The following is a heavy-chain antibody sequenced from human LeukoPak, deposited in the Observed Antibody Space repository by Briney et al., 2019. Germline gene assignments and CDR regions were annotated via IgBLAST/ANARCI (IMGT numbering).Heavy chain of an antibody. Sequence: GESLKISCNSSGYIYTSYWIGWVRQMPGKGLEWMGIIYPGDSETRYSPSFQGPVTISADKSIDTAYLQWSSLKASDTAIYYCARRSPTDWFDPWGQGTLVTVSS. CDR1: GYIYTSYW. CDR3: ARRSPTDWFDP. J-gene: IGHJ5*02. CDR2: IYPGDSET. V-gene: IGHV5-51*01.